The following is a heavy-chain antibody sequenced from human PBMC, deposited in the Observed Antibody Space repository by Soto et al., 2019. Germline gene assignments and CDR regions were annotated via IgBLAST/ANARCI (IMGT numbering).Heavy chain of an antibody. CDR3: AARYPGQTTVTTRRGEFDY. CDR1: GGSFSGYY. V-gene: IGHV4-34*01. Sequence: SETLSLTCAVYGGSFSGYYWSWIRQPPGKGLEWIGEINHSGSTNYNPSLKSRVTISVDTSKNQFSLKLSSVTAADTAAYYCAARYPGQTTVTTRRGEFDYWGQGTLVTVSS. J-gene: IGHJ4*02. CDR2: INHSGST. D-gene: IGHD4-17*01.